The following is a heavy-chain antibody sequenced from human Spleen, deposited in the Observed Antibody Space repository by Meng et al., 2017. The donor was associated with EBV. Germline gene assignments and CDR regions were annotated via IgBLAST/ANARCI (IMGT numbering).Heavy chain of an antibody. V-gene: IGHV4-61*01. J-gene: IGHJ4*02. CDR3: ATQSRGDYGPFDY. D-gene: IGHD4-17*01. CDR2: IFYGGST. Sequence: LREPGPGLVKPSETLALTCSVSGDSVSSGSYYWNWIRQPPGKGLEYIGYIFYGGSTNYNPYLKSRVTISVDPSKNQFSLKLSSVTAADTAVYYCATQSRGDYGPFDYWGQGALVTVSS. CDR1: GDSVSSGSYY.